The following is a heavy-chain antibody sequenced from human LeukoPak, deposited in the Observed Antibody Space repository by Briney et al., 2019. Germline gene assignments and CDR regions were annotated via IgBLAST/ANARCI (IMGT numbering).Heavy chain of an antibody. Sequence: PSETLSLTCTVSGGSISSGGYYWSWIRQPPGKGLEWIGYIYHSGSTYYNPSLKSRVTISVDRSKNQFSLKLSSVTAADTAVYYCARGGGDYAFDIWGQGTMVTVSS. D-gene: IGHD2-21*01. V-gene: IGHV4-30-2*01. CDR2: IYHSGST. J-gene: IGHJ3*02. CDR1: GGSISSGGYY. CDR3: ARGGGDYAFDI.